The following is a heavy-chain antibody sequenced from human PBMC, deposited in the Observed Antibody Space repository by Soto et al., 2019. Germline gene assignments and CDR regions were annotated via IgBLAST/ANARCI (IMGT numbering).Heavy chain of an antibody. CDR3: ARGELELYYYYGMDV. Sequence: SVKVSCKSSVYTFTSYAMHLLRQAPGQRLEWMGWINAGNGNTKYSQKFQGRVTITRDTSASTAYMELSSLRSEDTAVYYCARGELELYYYYGMDVWGQGTTVTVSS. CDR1: VYTFTSYA. D-gene: IGHD1-7*01. V-gene: IGHV1-3*01. CDR2: INAGNGNT. J-gene: IGHJ6*02.